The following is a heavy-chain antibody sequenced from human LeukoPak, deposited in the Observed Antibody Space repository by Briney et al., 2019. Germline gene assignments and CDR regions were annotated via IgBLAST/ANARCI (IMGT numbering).Heavy chain of an antibody. CDR1: GFTFSDYY. D-gene: IGHD3-3*01. J-gene: IGHJ6*02. V-gene: IGHV3-11*05. Sequence: GGSLRLSCAASGFTFSDYYMSWIRQAPGKGLEWVSYISSSSSYTNYADSVKGRFTISRDNAKNSLYLQMNSLRAEDTAVYYCARDKATSFGGRSYGMDVWGQGTTVTVSS. CDR2: ISSSSSYT. CDR3: ARDKATSFGGRSYGMDV.